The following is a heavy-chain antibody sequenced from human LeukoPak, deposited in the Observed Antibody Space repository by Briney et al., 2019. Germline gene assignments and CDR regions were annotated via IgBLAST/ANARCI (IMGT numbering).Heavy chain of an antibody. D-gene: IGHD3-22*01. CDR3: ARRGYYDSSGRFDY. CDR2: IDPRDSYS. CDR1: GYTFTNYW. V-gene: IGHV5-10-1*01. Sequence: GESLKISCQGSGYTFTNYWISWWRQMPGKGLEWMGRIDPRDSYSNYSPSFQGHVTFSADKSISAAYLQWGSLKASDTAIYYCARRGYYDSSGRFDYWGQGTLVTVSS. J-gene: IGHJ4*02.